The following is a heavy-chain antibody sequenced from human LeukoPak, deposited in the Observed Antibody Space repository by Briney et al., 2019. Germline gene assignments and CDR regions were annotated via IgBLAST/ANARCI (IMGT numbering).Heavy chain of an antibody. V-gene: IGHV3-23*01. CDR1: GFTFSTYA. Sequence: GGSLRLSCAASGFTFSTYAMSWVRQAPGKGLEWVSAISGSGGSTYYADSVKGRFTISRDNSKNTLYLQMNSLRAEDTAVYYCAKVTGVAGTVDYWGQGTLVTVSS. CDR3: AKVTGVAGTVDY. D-gene: IGHD6-19*01. J-gene: IGHJ4*02. CDR2: ISGSGGST.